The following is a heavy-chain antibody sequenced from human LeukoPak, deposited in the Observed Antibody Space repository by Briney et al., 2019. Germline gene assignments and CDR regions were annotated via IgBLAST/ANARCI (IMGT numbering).Heavy chain of an antibody. CDR3: ARDDRDMTTVTTLDY. CDR2: ISSSSSYI. CDR1: GFTFSSYS. Sequence: GGSLTLSCAASGFTFSSYSMNWVRQAPGKGLEWVSSISSSSSYIYYADSVKGRFTISRDNAKNSLYLQMNSLRAEDAAVYYCARDDRDMTTVTTLDYWGQGTLVTVSS. V-gene: IGHV3-21*01. D-gene: IGHD4-11*01. J-gene: IGHJ4*02.